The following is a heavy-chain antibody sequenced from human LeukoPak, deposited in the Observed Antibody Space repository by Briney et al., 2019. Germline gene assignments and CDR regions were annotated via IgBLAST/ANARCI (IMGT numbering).Heavy chain of an antibody. CDR2: IYHSGST. CDR1: GGSISSSSYY. D-gene: IGHD1-26*01. Sequence: SETLSLTCTVSGGSISSSSYYWGWIRQPPGKGLEWIGSIYHSGSTYYNPSLKSRVTISVDTSKNQFSLKLSSVTAADTAVYYCARCRGSSPFYYYYMDVWGKGTTVTVSS. J-gene: IGHJ6*03. CDR3: ARCRGSSPFYYYYMDV. V-gene: IGHV4-39*01.